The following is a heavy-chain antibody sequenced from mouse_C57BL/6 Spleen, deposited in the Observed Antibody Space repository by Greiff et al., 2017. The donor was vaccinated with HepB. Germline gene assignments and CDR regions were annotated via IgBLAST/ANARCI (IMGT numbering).Heavy chain of an antibody. CDR3: ARVYGYDNYYAMDY. V-gene: IGHV5-4*01. Sequence: EVQRVESGGGLVKPGGSLKLSCAASGFTFSSYAMSWVRQTPEKRLEWVATISDGGSYTYYPDNVKGRFTISRDNAKNNLYLQMSHLKSEDTAMYYCARVYGYDNYYAMDYWGQGTSVTVSS. D-gene: IGHD2-2*01. CDR2: ISDGGSYT. J-gene: IGHJ4*01. CDR1: GFTFSSYA.